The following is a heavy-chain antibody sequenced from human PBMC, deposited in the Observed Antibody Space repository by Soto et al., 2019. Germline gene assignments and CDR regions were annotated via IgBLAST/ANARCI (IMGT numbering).Heavy chain of an antibody. J-gene: IGHJ4*02. CDR3: AKDSLNYYGSGSYDY. CDR2: ISGSGGST. Sequence: PGGSLRLSCAASGFTFSSCAMIWVRQAPGKGLEWVSAISGSGGSTYYADSVKGRFTISRDNSKNTLYLQMNSLRAEDTAVYYCAKDSLNYYGSGSYDYWGQGTLVTVSS. D-gene: IGHD3-10*01. CDR1: GFTFSSCA. V-gene: IGHV3-23*01.